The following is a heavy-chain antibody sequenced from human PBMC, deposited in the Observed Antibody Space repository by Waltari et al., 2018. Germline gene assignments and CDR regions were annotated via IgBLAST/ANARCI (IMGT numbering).Heavy chain of an antibody. CDR3: AKNSIRSIAARPDY. J-gene: IGHJ4*02. CDR1: GFTFSSYG. CDR2: IWYDGSNK. Sequence: QVQLVESGGGVVQPGRSLRLSCAASGFTFSSYGMHWVRQAPGKGLEWVAVIWYDGSNKYYADSMKGRFTISRDNSKNTLYLQMNSLRAEDTAVYYCAKNSIRSIAARPDYWGQGTLVTVSS. V-gene: IGHV3-33*06. D-gene: IGHD6-6*01.